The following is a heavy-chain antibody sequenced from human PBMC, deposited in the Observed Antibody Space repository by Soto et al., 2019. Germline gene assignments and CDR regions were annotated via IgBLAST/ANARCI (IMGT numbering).Heavy chain of an antibody. CDR3: ARGGLYSSSSPDY. V-gene: IGHV4-59*01. CDR1: GGSISSYY. D-gene: IGHD6-6*01. J-gene: IGHJ4*02. CDR2: IYYSGST. Sequence: SETLSLTCTVSGGSISSYYWSWIRQPPGKGLEWIGYIYYSGSTNYNPSLKSRVTISVDTSKNQFSLKLSSVTAADTAVYYCARGGLYSSSSPDYWGQGTLVTVSS.